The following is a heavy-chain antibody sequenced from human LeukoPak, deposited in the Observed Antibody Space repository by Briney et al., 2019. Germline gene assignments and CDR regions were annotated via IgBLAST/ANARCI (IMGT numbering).Heavy chain of an antibody. D-gene: IGHD3-9*01. CDR3: AKRYYDILTGRYSHFDY. CDR1: GFTFSSYS. CDR2: ISGSGGST. J-gene: IGHJ4*02. V-gene: IGHV3-23*01. Sequence: GGSLRLSCAASGFTFSSYSMNWVRQAPGKGLEWVSAISGSGGSTYYADSVKGRFTISRDNSKNTLYLQMNSLRAEDTAVYYCAKRYYDILTGRYSHFDYWGQGTLVTVSS.